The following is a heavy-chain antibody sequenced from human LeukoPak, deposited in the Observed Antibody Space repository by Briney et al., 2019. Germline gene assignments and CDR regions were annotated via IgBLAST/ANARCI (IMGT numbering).Heavy chain of an antibody. CDR2: INPNTGGI. CDR1: GYTFTGYY. V-gene: IGHV1-2*02. Sequence: ASVKVSCKASGYTFTGYYMHWVRQAPGQGLEWMGWINPNTGGINYAQNFQGRVTMTRDTSISTAYMELSRLRSDDSAVYYCARRDDYGADWGQGTLVTSPQ. D-gene: IGHD4-17*01. CDR3: ARRDDYGAD. J-gene: IGHJ4*02.